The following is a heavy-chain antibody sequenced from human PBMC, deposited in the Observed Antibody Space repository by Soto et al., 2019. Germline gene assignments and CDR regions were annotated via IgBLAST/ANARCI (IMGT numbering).Heavy chain of an antibody. J-gene: IGHJ6*02. CDR2: IYHSGST. V-gene: IGHV4-38-2*01. CDR3: ARADSSSSVGLYYYYGMDV. Sequence: SETLSLTCAVSGDSITSIYHWAWIRQPPGRGLEWVASIYHSGSTNYNPSLKSRVTISVDKSKNQFSLKLSSVTAADTAVYYCARADSSSSVGLYYYYGMDVWGQGTTVTVSS. D-gene: IGHD6-6*01. CDR1: GDSITSIYH.